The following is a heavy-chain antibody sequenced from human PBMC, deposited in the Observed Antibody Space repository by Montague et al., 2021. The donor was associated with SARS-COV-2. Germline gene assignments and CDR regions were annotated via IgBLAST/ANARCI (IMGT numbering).Heavy chain of an antibody. V-gene: IGHV3-9*01. Sequence: SLRLSCAASGFTFGDYAMHLVRQAPGKGLEWVSGISSISDSIGYXXSLKGRFTISRDNAKNSLYLQMNSLRAEDTALYYCAKNLFILPTSYRGTFDVWGRGTLVTVSS. CDR2: ISSISDSI. CDR3: AKNLFILPTSYRGTFDV. D-gene: IGHD1-26*01. J-gene: IGHJ4*02. CDR1: GFTFGDYA.